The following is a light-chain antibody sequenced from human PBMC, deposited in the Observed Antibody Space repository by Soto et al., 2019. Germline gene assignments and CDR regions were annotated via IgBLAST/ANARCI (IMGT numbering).Light chain of an antibody. V-gene: IGLV2-14*01. J-gene: IGLJ3*02. CDR3: YSYTPISTLA. Sequence: QSVLTQPASVSVSPGQSITISGTGTSSDVGGDNYVSWYQQHPGKVPKLMIYEVSYRPSGVSNRFSGSKSGNTASRTISGLQAEDEADYYYYSYTPISTLAFGGGTKLTVL. CDR1: SSDVGGDNY. CDR2: EVS.